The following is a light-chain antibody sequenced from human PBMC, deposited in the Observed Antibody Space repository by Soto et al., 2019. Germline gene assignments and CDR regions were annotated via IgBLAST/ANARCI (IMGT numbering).Light chain of an antibody. CDR3: QQYNNWQT. CDR2: GAS. CDR1: QSVSSN. V-gene: IGKV3-15*01. Sequence: ETVLTQSPGTLSLSPGERATLSCRASQSVSSNLAWYQQKPGQAPRLLIYGASTRATGIPARFSGSGSGTEFTLTISSLQSEDFAVYYCQQYNNWQTFGQGTKVDIK. J-gene: IGKJ1*01.